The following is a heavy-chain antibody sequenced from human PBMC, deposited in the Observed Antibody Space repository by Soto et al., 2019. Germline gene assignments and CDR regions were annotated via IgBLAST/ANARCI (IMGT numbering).Heavy chain of an antibody. J-gene: IGHJ4*02. Sequence: SETLSLTCSVSGDSISNSRFYWAWIRQPPGEGLEWIGSIYHTGNAYYNPSLKSRVTIFVDTSKNQFSLKLNSMTAADTAVYYCARHNYGSGSTYFDYWGQGTLVTVSS. V-gene: IGHV4-39*01. CDR2: IYHTGNA. CDR1: GDSISNSRFY. D-gene: IGHD3-10*01. CDR3: ARHNYGSGSTYFDY.